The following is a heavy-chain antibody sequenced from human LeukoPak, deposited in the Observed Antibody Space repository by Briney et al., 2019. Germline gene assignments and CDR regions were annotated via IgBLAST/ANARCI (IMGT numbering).Heavy chain of an antibody. J-gene: IGHJ4*02. CDR3: AARGYSYGFDY. CDR1: GGSISSYY. V-gene: IGHV4-34*01. D-gene: IGHD5-18*01. Sequence: SETLSLTCTVSGGSISSYYWSWIRQPPGKGLEWIGEINHSGSTNYNPSLKSRVTISVDTSKNQFSLKLSSVTAADTAVYYCAARGYSYGFDYWGQGTLVTVSS. CDR2: INHSGST.